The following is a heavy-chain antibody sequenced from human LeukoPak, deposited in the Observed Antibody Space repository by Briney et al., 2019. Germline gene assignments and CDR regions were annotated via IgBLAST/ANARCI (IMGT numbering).Heavy chain of an antibody. Sequence: SETLSLTCTVSGDSITGSSYYWSWIRQPPGKGLEWIGYIYYSGSTNYNPSLKSRVTISVDTSKNQFSLKLSSVTAADTAVYYCARQGVPAASRGAGIWYYYYMDVWGKGTTVTVSS. V-gene: IGHV4-61*05. CDR2: IYYSGST. CDR3: ARQGVPAASRGAGIWYYYYMDV. CDR1: GDSITGSSYY. D-gene: IGHD2-2*01. J-gene: IGHJ6*03.